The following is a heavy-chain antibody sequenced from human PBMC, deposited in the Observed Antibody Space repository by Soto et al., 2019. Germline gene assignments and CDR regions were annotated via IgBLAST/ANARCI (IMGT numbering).Heavy chain of an antibody. D-gene: IGHD2-15*01. Sequence: ASVKVCCKASGYTFSTSGMSWLRQAPGQGLEWMGWISTYNGDTNDAPKFQDRVTMTSDTSTSTVYMELRSLRSDDTAVYYCARAGAAPYYYYGMDVWG. V-gene: IGHV1-18*01. CDR3: ARAGAAPYYYYGMDV. CDR2: ISTYNGDT. J-gene: IGHJ6*02. CDR1: GYTFSTSG.